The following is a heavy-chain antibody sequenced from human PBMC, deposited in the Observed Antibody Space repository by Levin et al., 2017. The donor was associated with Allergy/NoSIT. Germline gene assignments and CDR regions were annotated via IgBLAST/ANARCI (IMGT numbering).Heavy chain of an antibody. Sequence: GGSLRLSCAASGFTFSSYAMSWVRQAPGKGLEWVSAISGSGGSTYYADSVKGRFTISRDNSKNTLYLQMNSLRAEDTAVYYCAKDHVPHWAARPTVFDYWGQGTLVTVSS. V-gene: IGHV3-23*01. D-gene: IGHD6-6*01. CDR1: GFTFSSYA. J-gene: IGHJ4*02. CDR3: AKDHVPHWAARPTVFDY. CDR2: ISGSGGST.